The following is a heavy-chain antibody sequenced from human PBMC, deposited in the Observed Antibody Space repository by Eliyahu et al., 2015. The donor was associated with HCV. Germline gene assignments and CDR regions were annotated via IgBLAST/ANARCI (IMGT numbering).Heavy chain of an antibody. CDR2: ISAYNGNI. Sequence: QVQLVQSGAEVKQPGASVKVSCKASGYTFTSYGISWVRQAPGQGLEWMGWISAYNGNINYAQKFQGRVTMTQDTSTSTAYLELRSVRSDDTAVYYCTRDLGVDTTMIFFDYWGQGTLVTVSS. D-gene: IGHD5-18*01. CDR3: TRDLGVDTTMIFFDY. V-gene: IGHV1-18*01. CDR1: GYTFTSYG. J-gene: IGHJ4*02.